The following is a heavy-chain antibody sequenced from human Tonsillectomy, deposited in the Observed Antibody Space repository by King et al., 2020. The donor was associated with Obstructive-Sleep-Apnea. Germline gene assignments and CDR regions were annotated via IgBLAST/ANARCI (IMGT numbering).Heavy chain of an antibody. CDR2: ISGSGGST. V-gene: IGHV3-23*04. D-gene: IGHD3-22*01. CDR3: AKDKDITMIVVVGPAEYFQH. CDR1: GFTFSSYA. Sequence: EVQLVESGGGLVQPGGSLRLSCAASGFTFSSYAMSWVRPAPGKGLEWVSAISGSGGSTYYADSVKGRFTISRDNSKNTLYLQSNSLEAEDTAVYYCAKDKDITMIVVVGPAEYFQHWGQGTLVTVSS. J-gene: IGHJ1*01.